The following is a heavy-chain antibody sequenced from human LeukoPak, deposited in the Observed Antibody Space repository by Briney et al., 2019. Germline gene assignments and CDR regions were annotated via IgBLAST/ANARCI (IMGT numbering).Heavy chain of an antibody. CDR1: GFTFSSYS. D-gene: IGHD3-22*01. V-gene: IGHV3-21*01. CDR2: ISSSSSYI. Sequence: GGSLRLSCAASGFTFSSYSMSWVRQAPGKGLEWVSSISSSSSYIYYADSVKGRFTISRDKAKNSLYLQMNSLRAEDTAVYYCARDGGTYDSSGYHYYGMDVWGQGTTVTASS. CDR3: ARDGGTYDSSGYHYYGMDV. J-gene: IGHJ6*02.